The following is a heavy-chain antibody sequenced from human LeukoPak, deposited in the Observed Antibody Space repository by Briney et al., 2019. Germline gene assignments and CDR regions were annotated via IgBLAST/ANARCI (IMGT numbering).Heavy chain of an antibody. J-gene: IGHJ4*02. CDR2: IKQDGSEK. CDR1: GFTFSSYW. CDR3: ARDQLCSTSCYEDY. D-gene: IGHD2-2*01. V-gene: IGHV3-7*01. Sequence: PGGSLRLSCAASGFTFSSYWMTWVRQAPGKGLEWVANIKQDGSEKNYVDSVKGRFTISRDNAKNSLYLQMNSLRAEDTAVYYCARDQLCSTSCYEDYWGQGTLVTVSS.